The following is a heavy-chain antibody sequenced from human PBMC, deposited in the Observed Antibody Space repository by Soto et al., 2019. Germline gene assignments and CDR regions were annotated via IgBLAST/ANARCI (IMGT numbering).Heavy chain of an antibody. CDR3: ARAVPKLMVRGVPHFDY. CDR1: GYTFTSYG. V-gene: IGHV1-18*01. Sequence: QVQLVQSGAEVKKPGASVKVSCKASGYTFTSYGISWVRQAPGQGLEWMGWISAYNGNTNYAQRLQGRVNMTTDTSPSTAYMELRRLRSDDTAVYYCARAVPKLMVRGVPHFDYWGQGTLVTVSS. CDR2: ISAYNGNT. D-gene: IGHD3-10*01. J-gene: IGHJ4*02.